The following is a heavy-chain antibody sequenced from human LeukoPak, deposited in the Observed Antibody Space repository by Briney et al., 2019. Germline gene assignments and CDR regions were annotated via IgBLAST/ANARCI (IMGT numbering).Heavy chain of an antibody. J-gene: IGHJ4*02. CDR1: GFTFSCYA. CDR3: TNFPMWGAAAGTDDWFGY. CDR2: YRGSGGST. D-gene: IGHD6-13*01. V-gene: IGHV3-23*01. Sequence: TGGALILCCAASGFTFSCYARCWGHKAPGKVLGMVSAYRGSGGSTYYADSVKGRFTIPRDNSKNTLYLQMNSLRAEDTAAYYSTNFPMWGAAAGTDDWFGYWGQGTLVTVSS.